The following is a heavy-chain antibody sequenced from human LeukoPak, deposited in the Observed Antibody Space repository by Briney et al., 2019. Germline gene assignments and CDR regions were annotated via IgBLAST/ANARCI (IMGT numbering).Heavy chain of an antibody. CDR1: GFTFSSFA. V-gene: IGHV3-23*01. CDR3: AKEIKFRAAAGDYFDY. J-gene: IGHJ4*02. CDR2: ISGSGGST. D-gene: IGHD6-13*01. Sequence: GGSLRLSCAASGFTFSSFAVNWVRQAPGKGREWLSAISGSGGSTYYADSVKGRFTISRDNSKNTLYVQMKSLRAEDTAVYYCAKEIKFRAAAGDYFDYWGQGTLVTVSS.